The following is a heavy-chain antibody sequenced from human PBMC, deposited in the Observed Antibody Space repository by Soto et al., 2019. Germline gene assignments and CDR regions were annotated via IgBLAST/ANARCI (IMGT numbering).Heavy chain of an antibody. Sequence: LRLSCAVSGFTLSDHYIDWVRQAPGKAPEWIGFIYNSGDTYYNPSRKSRLTLSVDRSRNQFSVKLTSVTAADTAGYFCGRDYRTSAGRHFDYWGQGMLVTVSS. J-gene: IGHJ4*02. V-gene: IGHV4-30-2*01. CDR2: IYNSGDT. CDR3: GRDYRTSAGRHFDY. D-gene: IGHD3-16*02. CDR1: GFTLSDHY.